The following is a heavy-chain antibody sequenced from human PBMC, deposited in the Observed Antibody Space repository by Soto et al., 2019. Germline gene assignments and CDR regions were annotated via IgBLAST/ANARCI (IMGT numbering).Heavy chain of an antibody. J-gene: IGHJ3*02. CDR3: AADGGSYYAFDI. D-gene: IGHD1-26*01. CDR2: IVVGSGNT. Sequence: ASVKVSCRASGFTFTSSAVQWVRQARGQRLEWIGWIVVGSGNTNYAQKFQERVTITRDMSTSTAYMELSSLRSEDTAVYYCAADGGSYYAFDIWGQGTMVTVSS. CDR1: GFTFTSSA. V-gene: IGHV1-58*01.